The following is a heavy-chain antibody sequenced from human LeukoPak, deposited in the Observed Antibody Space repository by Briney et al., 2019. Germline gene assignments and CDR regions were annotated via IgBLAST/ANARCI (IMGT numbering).Heavy chain of an antibody. D-gene: IGHD3-10*01. Sequence: GGSLRLSCAASGFTFDDYAMHWVRQAPGKGLEWVSGISWNSGSIGYADSVKGRFTISRDNAKNSLYLQMNSLRAEDTALYYCAKDTSPSGVRGVFYYYYGMDVWGQGTTVTVSS. J-gene: IGHJ6*02. CDR3: AKDTSPSGVRGVFYYYYGMDV. CDR2: ISWNSGSI. CDR1: GFTFDDYA. V-gene: IGHV3-9*01.